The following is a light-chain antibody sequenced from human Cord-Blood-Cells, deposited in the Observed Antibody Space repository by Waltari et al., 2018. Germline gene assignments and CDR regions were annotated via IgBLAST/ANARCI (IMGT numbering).Light chain of an antibody. Sequence: EIVFTQSPAPLSLSPGERATLSCRARQSVSSSYLAWYQQKPGQAPRLLIYGASSRATGIPDRFSGSGSGTDFTLTISRLEPEDFAVYYCQQYGSSPRTFGGGTKVEIK. CDR1: QSVSSSY. V-gene: IGKV3-20*01. J-gene: IGKJ4*01. CDR3: QQYGSSPRT. CDR2: GAS.